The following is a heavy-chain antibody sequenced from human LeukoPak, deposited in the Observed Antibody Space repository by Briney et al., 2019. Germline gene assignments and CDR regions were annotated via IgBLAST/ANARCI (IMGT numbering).Heavy chain of an antibody. Sequence: GGSLRLSCAASGFTFSSYAMHWVRQAPGKGLEWVAVISYDGSNKYYADSVKGRFTISRDNSKNTLYLQMNSLRAEDTAVYYCAKDREDGYNCFDYWGQGTLVTVSS. CDR1: GFTFSSYA. J-gene: IGHJ4*02. CDR2: ISYDGSNK. V-gene: IGHV3-30-3*01. D-gene: IGHD5-24*01. CDR3: AKDREDGYNCFDY.